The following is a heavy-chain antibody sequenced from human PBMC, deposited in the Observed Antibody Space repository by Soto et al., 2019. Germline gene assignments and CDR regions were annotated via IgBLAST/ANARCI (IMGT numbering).Heavy chain of an antibody. CDR1: GFTFSSYA. V-gene: IGHV3-30-3*01. J-gene: IGHJ6*02. Sequence: PGGSLRLSCAASGFTFSSYAMHWVRQAPGKGLEWVAVISYDGSNKYYADSVKGRFTISRDNSKNTLYLQMNSLRAEDTAVYYCASLRYFGLASGRDRHGMDVWGQGTTVTVSS. D-gene: IGHD3-9*01. CDR2: ISYDGSNK. CDR3: ASLRYFGLASGRDRHGMDV.